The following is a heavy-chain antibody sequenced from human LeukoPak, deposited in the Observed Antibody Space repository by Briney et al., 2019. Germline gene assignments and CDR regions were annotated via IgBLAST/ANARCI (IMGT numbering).Heavy chain of an antibody. CDR1: GGTFSSYA. CDR2: IIPIFGTA. J-gene: IGHJ4*02. Sequence: SVKVSCEASGGTFSSYAISWVRQAPGQGLEWMGGIIPIFGTANYAQKFQGRVTITADESTSTAYMELSSLRSEDTAVYYCARGGSYYYDSSGFFDYWGQGTLVTVSS. D-gene: IGHD3-22*01. CDR3: ARGGSYYYDSSGFFDY. V-gene: IGHV1-69*13.